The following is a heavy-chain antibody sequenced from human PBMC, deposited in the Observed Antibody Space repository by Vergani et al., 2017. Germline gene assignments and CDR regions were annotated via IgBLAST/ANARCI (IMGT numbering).Heavy chain of an antibody. CDR2: IWYDGSNK. D-gene: IGHD1-26*01. Sequence: QVQLVESGGGVVQPGRSLRLSCAASGFTFSSYGMHWVRQAPGKGLEWVAVIWYDGSNKYYADSVKGRFTISRDNSKNTLYLQMNSLRAEDTAVYDCARERELLGAFDIWGQGTMVTASS. J-gene: IGHJ3*02. CDR3: ARERELLGAFDI. CDR1: GFTFSSYG. V-gene: IGHV3-33*01.